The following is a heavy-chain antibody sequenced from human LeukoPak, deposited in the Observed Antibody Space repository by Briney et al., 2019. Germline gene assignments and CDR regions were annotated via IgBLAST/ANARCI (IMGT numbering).Heavy chain of an antibody. Sequence: SETLSLTCTVSGGSISSSSYYWGWIRQPPGKGLEWIGEINHSGSTNYNPSLKSRVTISVDTSKNQFSLKLSSVTAADTAVYYCARQPSGYCSSTSCSSHWGQGTLVTVSS. CDR1: GGSISSSSYY. D-gene: IGHD2-2*01. CDR2: INHSGST. V-gene: IGHV4-39*01. J-gene: IGHJ4*02. CDR3: ARQPSGYCSSTSCSSH.